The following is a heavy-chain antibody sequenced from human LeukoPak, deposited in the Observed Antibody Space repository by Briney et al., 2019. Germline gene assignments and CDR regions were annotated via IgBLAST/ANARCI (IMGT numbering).Heavy chain of an antibody. CDR1: GGSVSSGTYY. V-gene: IGHV4-61*02. CDR2: IYTSGST. D-gene: IGHD6-6*01. CDR3: AREGAARNFDY. Sequence: SETLSLACTVSGGSVSSGTYYWTWIRQPAGKGLEWIGRIYTSGSTNFDPSLKSRVSISLDTSQNQFSLKLSSVTAADTAVYYCAREGAARNFDYWGQGILVTVSS. J-gene: IGHJ4*02.